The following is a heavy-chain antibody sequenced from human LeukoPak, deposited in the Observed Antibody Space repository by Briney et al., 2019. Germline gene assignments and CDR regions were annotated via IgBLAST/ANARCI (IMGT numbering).Heavy chain of an antibody. CDR3: ARDRRQWLAYNWFDP. CDR2: ISAYNGNT. CDR1: GGTFSSYA. Sequence: ASVKVSCKASGGTFSSYAISWVRQAPGQGLEWMGWISAYNGNTNYAQKLQGRVTMTTDTSTSTAYMELRSLRSDDTAVYYCARDRRQWLAYNWFDPWGQGTLVTVSS. V-gene: IGHV1-18*01. J-gene: IGHJ5*02. D-gene: IGHD6-19*01.